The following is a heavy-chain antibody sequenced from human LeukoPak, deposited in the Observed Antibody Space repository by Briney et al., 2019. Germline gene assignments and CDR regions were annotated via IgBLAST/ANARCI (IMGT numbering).Heavy chain of an antibody. D-gene: IGHD3-22*01. Sequence: PGETLTLSCTASGFTFNDYAMHWVRQAPAKGLEWVSLGSGDGGRTYYGDSVKDRFTIFRDNSKNSLYPQMNSLGTDDTAVYYSARVSCGYYYVFHHWGRG. CDR1: GFTFNDYA. CDR3: ARVSCGYYYVFHH. J-gene: IGHJ1*01. V-gene: IGHV3-43*02. CDR2: GSGDGGRT.